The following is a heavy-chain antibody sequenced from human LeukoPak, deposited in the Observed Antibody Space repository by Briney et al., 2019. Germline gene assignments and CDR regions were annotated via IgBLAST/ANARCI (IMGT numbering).Heavy chain of an antibody. Sequence: GESLKISCKGSGYWVGWVRQMPGKGLEWMGIIYPGDSDTRYSPSFQGQVTISADKSISTAYLQWSSLKASDTAMYYCARTLATYYYDSSGYYYVWGQGTLVTVSS. J-gene: IGHJ4*02. V-gene: IGHV5-51*01. CDR1: GYW. CDR3: ARTLATYYYDSSGYYYV. D-gene: IGHD3-22*01. CDR2: IYPGDSDT.